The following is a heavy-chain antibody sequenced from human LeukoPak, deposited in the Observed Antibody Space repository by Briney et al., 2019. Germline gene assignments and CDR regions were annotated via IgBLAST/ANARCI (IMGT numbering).Heavy chain of an antibody. D-gene: IGHD6-13*01. CDR2: INPNSGGT. CDR3: ASLAYSSSLDY. Sequence: ASVKVSCKASGYTFTGYYMHWVRQAPGQGLEWMGWINPNSGGTNYAQKFQGRVTMTRDTSTSTVYMELSSLRSEDTAVYYCASLAYSSSLDYWGQGTLVTVSS. J-gene: IGHJ4*02. V-gene: IGHV1-2*02. CDR1: GYTFTGYY.